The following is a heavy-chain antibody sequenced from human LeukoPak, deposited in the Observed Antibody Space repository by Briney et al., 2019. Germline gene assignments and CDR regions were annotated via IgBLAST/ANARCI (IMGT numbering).Heavy chain of an antibody. V-gene: IGHV3-30*18. J-gene: IGHJ4*02. CDR2: ISYDGSEK. Sequence: GGSLRLSCAASGFTFSSYDMHWVRQAPGKGLEWVAVISYDGSEKYYADSVRGRFTISRDNSRNTLFLQMNSLRAEDTAVYCCAKDLTMVRGVISHAIDYWGQGTLVTVSS. CDR3: AKDLTMVRGVISHAIDY. D-gene: IGHD3-10*01. CDR1: GFTFSSYD.